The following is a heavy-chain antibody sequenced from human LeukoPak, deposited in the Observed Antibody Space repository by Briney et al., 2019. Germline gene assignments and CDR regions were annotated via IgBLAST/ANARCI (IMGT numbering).Heavy chain of an antibody. J-gene: IGHJ4*02. Sequence: GGSLRLSCAASGFTFSSYRMNWVRQAPGKGLEWVSSISSSSSYIYYADSVKGRFTISRDNAKNSLYLQMNSLRAEDTAVYYCAREAPDSSGYNYWGQGTLVTLSS. D-gene: IGHD3-22*01. CDR2: ISSSSSYI. V-gene: IGHV3-21*01. CDR1: GFTFSSYR. CDR3: AREAPDSSGYNY.